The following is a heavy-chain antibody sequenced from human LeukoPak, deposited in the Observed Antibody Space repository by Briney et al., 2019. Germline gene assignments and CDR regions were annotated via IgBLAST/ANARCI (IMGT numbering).Heavy chain of an antibody. V-gene: IGHV3-33*01. D-gene: IGHD6-19*01. CDR3: ARDSRYSSVDY. CDR2: IWYDGSNK. Sequence: GGSLRLSCAASGFTFSSYGMHWVRQAPGKGLEWVAVIWYDGSNKYYADSVKGRFTISRDNSKNTLCLQMNSLRAEDTAVYYCARDSRYSSVDYWGQGTLVTVSS. J-gene: IGHJ4*02. CDR1: GFTFSSYG.